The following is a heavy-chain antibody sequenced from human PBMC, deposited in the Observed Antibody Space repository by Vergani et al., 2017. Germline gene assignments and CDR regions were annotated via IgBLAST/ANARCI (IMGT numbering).Heavy chain of an antibody. J-gene: IGHJ4*02. V-gene: IGHV1-18*01. CDR2: ISAYNANT. D-gene: IGHD5-18*01. CDR1: GYTFTKFG. CDR3: ARGGGQTALDL. Sequence: QVQLVQSGAEVKKPGASVKVSCKASGYTFTKFGITWVRQAPGQGLQWMGWISAYNANTNFAQKLQGRVFMTTDTSTRTAYMELRSLRSDDTAVYYCARGGGQTALDLWGQETLVTVSS.